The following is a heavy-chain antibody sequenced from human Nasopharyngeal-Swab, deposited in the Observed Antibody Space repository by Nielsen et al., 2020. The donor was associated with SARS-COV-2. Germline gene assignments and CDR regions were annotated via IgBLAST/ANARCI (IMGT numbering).Heavy chain of an antibody. D-gene: IGHD4-17*01. CDR2: MNPNSGNT. CDR3: ARGGYGDYLGYYYYMDV. CDR1: GYTFTSYD. J-gene: IGHJ6*03. Sequence: ASVKVSCKASGYTFTSYDINWVRLATGQGLEWMGWMNPNSGNTGYAQKFQGRVTMTRNTSISTAYMELSSLRSEDTAVYYCARGGYGDYLGYYYYMDVWGKGTTVTVSS. V-gene: IGHV1-8*01.